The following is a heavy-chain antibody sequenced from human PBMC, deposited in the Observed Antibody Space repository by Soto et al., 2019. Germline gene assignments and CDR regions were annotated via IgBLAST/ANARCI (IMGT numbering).Heavy chain of an antibody. V-gene: IGHV3-21*01. CDR1: GFTFSSYS. J-gene: IGHJ4*02. CDR3: ARQGKGVWFGELFETTR. D-gene: IGHD3-10*01. Sequence: GGSLRLSCAASGFTFSSYSMNWVRQAPGKGLEWVSSISSSSSYIYYADSVKGRFTISRDNAKNSLYLQMNSLRAEDTAVYYCARQGKGVWFGELFETTRWGQGTLVTVSS. CDR2: ISSSSSYI.